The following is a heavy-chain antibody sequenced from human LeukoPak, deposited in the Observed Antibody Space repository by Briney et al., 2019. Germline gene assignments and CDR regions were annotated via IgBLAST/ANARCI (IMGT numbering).Heavy chain of an antibody. CDR3: ARRRPQFVTYSYYGMDV. J-gene: IGHJ6*02. V-gene: IGHV4-59*01. CDR1: GGSISGYY. CDR2: IYYSGST. D-gene: IGHD2/OR15-2a*01. Sequence: SETLSLTCTVSGGSISGYYWSWIRQPPGKGLEWIGYIYYSGSTNYNPSLKSRVTISIDTSKNQFSLKLSSVTAADTAVYYCARRRPQFVTYSYYGMDVWGQGTTVTVSS.